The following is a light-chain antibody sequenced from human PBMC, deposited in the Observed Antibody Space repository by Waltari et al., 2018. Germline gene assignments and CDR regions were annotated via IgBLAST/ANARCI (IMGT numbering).Light chain of an antibody. CDR3: QQYNFYPRT. CDR1: QGITNS. V-gene: IGKV1-16*01. Sequence: DLQMTQSPSSLSASVGDRVTTTCRASQGITNSLAWFQQKPGKAPKSLIYAASNLQSGVLSRFRGSRSGTEFTLTITNLQPEDFATYYCQQYNFYPRTFGQGTRVELK. CDR2: AAS. J-gene: IGKJ1*01.